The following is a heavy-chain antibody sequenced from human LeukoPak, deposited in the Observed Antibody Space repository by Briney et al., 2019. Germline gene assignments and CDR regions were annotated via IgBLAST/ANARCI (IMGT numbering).Heavy chain of an antibody. Sequence: KPSETPSLTCTVSGGSISSYYWSWIRQPPGKGLEWIGYIYYSGSTNYNPSLKSRVTISVDTSKNQFSLKLSSVTAADTAVYYCARVYDSSGYLAFDIWGQGTMVTVSS. CDR2: IYYSGST. CDR3: ARVYDSSGYLAFDI. CDR1: GGSISSYY. J-gene: IGHJ3*02. D-gene: IGHD3-22*01. V-gene: IGHV4-59*01.